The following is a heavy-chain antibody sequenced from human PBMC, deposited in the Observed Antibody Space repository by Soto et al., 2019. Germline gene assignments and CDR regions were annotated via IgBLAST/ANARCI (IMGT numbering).Heavy chain of an antibody. CDR2: ISTSGSTV. V-gene: IGHV3-48*03. CDR3: VRYCGTTLCNGVATRTFDY. J-gene: IGHJ4*02. Sequence: QAGGSVRLSCAASRFTFSTYEMHWFRQAPGKGLEWVSYISTSGSTVYYADSVEGRFTVSRDNTRNSLYLQMDSLRDEDTALYYCVRYCGTTLCNGVATRTFDYWGQGTLVTVSS. D-gene: IGHD5-12*01. CDR1: RFTFSTYE.